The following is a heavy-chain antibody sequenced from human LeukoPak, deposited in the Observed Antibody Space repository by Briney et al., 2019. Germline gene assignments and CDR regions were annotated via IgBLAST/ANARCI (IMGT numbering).Heavy chain of an antibody. J-gene: IGHJ4*02. D-gene: IGHD3-22*01. V-gene: IGHV4-39*02. CDR1: GGSISSSIYY. CDR3: ARDRIYDTSAYYLYFDY. CDR2: IYYSGST. Sequence: KPSETLSLTCTVSGGSISSSIYYWGWIRQPPGKGLEWIGSIYYSGSTYYNPSLKSRVTISVDTSKNQFSLKLSSVTAADTAVYYCARDRIYDTSAYYLYFDYWGQGALVTVSS.